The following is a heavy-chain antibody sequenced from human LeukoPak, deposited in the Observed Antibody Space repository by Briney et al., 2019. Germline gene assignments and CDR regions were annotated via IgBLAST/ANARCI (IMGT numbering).Heavy chain of an antibody. CDR1: GGSISSSSYY. J-gene: IGHJ4*02. Sequence: SETLSLTCTVSGGSISSSSYYWGWIRQPPGKGLEWIGSIYYSGSTYYNPSLKSRVTISVDTSKNQFSLKLSSVTAADTAVYYCASYCSGGSCYIDYWGQGTLVTVPS. V-gene: IGHV4-39*01. CDR2: IYYSGST. CDR3: ASYCSGGSCYIDY. D-gene: IGHD2-15*01.